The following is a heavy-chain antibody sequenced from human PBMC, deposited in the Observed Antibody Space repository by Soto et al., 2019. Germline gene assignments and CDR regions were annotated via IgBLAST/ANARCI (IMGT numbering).Heavy chain of an antibody. V-gene: IGHV1-69*13. D-gene: IGHD2-15*01. CDR2: IIPIFGTA. J-gene: IGHJ5*02. Sequence: SVKVSCKASGGTFSSYAISWVRQAPGQGLEWMGGIIPIFGTANYAQKFQGRVTITADESTSTAYMELSSLRSEDTAVYYCARALGYCSGGSCYSVRYWFDPWGQGTLVTVSS. CDR1: GGTFSSYA. CDR3: ARALGYCSGGSCYSVRYWFDP.